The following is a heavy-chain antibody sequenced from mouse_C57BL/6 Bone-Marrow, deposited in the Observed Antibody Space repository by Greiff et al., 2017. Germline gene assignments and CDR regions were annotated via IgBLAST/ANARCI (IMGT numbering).Heavy chain of an antibody. CDR2: IRNKANNHAT. Sequence: EVKVEESGGGLVQPGGSMKLSCAASGFTFSDAWMDWVRQSPEKGLEWVAEIRNKANNHATYYGVSVEGRFTISRDDSKSSVYLQMHGLSAEDTGVYYCTRDRSLAWFAYWGQGTLVTVSA. J-gene: IGHJ3*01. V-gene: IGHV6-6*01. CDR1: GFTFSDAW. CDR3: TRDRSLAWFAY.